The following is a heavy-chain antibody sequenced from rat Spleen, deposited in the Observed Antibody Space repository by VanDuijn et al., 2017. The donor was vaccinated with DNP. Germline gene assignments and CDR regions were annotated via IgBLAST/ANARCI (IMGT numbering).Heavy chain of an antibody. CDR2: ISYDGSSI. V-gene: IGHV5-22*01. J-gene: IGHJ2*01. Sequence: EVQLVESGGGFLQPGRSLKLSCATSGFTFSDYYMAWVRQAPKKGLEWVASISYDGSSIYYLDSVKGRFTISRDNAESSLYLQMNSLKSEDTATYYCTRRAYYFDYWGQGVMVTVSS. CDR3: TRRAYYFDY. CDR1: GFTFSDYY.